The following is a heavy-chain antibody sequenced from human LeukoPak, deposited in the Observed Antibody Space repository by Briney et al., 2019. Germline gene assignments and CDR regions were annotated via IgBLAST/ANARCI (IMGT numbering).Heavy chain of an antibody. D-gene: IGHD3-22*01. J-gene: IGHJ4*02. CDR3: ARAEVNFYDRSGYFDY. CDR2: MYYSGST. Sequence: SETLSLTCTVSGGSINSDYWSWIRQPPGKGLEYIGYMYYSGSTNYNPSLKSRITISVDTSKNQFSLKLTSVTAADTAVYYCARAEVNFYDRSGYFDYWGQGSLVTVSS. V-gene: IGHV4-59*01. CDR1: GGSINSDY.